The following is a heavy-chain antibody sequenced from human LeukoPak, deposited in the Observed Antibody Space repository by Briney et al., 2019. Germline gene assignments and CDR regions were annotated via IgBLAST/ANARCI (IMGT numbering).Heavy chain of an antibody. CDR1: GGSISSGSYY. Sequence: SETLSLTCTVSGGSISSGSYYWSWIRQPAGKGLEWIGRIYTSGSTNYNPSLQSRVTISVDTSKNQFSLKLNSVTAADTAVYYCARGRSMSSGGLAYSGQGTLVTVSS. D-gene: IGHD6-6*01. J-gene: IGHJ4*02. V-gene: IGHV4-61*02. CDR2: IYTSGST. CDR3: ARGRSMSSGGLAY.